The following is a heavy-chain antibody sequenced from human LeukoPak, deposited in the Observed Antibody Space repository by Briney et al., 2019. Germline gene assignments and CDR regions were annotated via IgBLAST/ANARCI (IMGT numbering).Heavy chain of an antibody. Sequence: ASVKVSCKASGYTFTGYHMHWVRQAPGQGLEWMGRINPNSGDTNYAQKFQGRVTMTRDTSTSTVYMELSSLRSEDTAVYYCASEAGYSYGEIDYWGQGTLVTVSS. D-gene: IGHD5-18*01. J-gene: IGHJ4*02. CDR3: ASEAGYSYGEIDY. V-gene: IGHV1-2*06. CDR1: GYTFTGYH. CDR2: INPNSGDT.